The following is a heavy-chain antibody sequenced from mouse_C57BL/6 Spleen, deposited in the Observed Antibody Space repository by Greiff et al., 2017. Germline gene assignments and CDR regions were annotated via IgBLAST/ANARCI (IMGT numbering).Heavy chain of an antibody. CDR1: GYTFTSYW. V-gene: IGHV1-52*01. CDR3: ARYGYDGVFDY. J-gene: IGHJ2*01. CDR2: IDPSDSET. Sequence: VQLQQPGAELVRPGSSVKLSCKASGYTFTSYWMHWVKQRPIQGLEWIGNIDPSDSETHYNQKFKDKATLTVDKSSSTAYMQLSSLTSEDSAVYYCARYGYDGVFDYWGQGTTLTVSS. D-gene: IGHD2-2*01.